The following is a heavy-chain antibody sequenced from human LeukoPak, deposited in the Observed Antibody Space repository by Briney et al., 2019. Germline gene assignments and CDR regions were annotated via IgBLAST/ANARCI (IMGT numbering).Heavy chain of an antibody. D-gene: IGHD3-16*01. CDR3: ARDLWGYFDY. V-gene: IGHV3-21*01. CDR2: ISSSSSYI. Sequence: GGSLRLSCAASGFTFSSYSMNWVRPAPGKGLEWVSSISSSSSYIYYADSVKGRFTISRDNAKNSLYLQMNSLRAEDTAVYYCARDLWGYFDYWGQGTLVTVSS. J-gene: IGHJ4*02. CDR1: GFTFSSYS.